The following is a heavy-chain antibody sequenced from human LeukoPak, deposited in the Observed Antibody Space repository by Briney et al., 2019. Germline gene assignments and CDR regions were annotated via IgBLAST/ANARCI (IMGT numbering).Heavy chain of an antibody. Sequence: GPLRLSCAASGFTFSCYGMHWVRQPPGRGLEWVDFISHDGNNKYYADPVKGRFTISRDNSNNTLYLQMNSLRAEDTAVYYCARGAYSYGFESYFDYWGQGTLVTVSS. D-gene: IGHD5-18*01. J-gene: IGHJ4*02. V-gene: IGHV3-30*03. CDR3: ARGAYSYGFESYFDY. CDR1: GFTFSCYG. CDR2: ISHDGNNK.